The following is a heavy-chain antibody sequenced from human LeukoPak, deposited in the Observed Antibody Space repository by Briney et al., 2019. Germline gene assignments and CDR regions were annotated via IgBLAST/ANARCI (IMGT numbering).Heavy chain of an antibody. Sequence: GGSLRLSCAASGFTFSDYNMTWVRQSPEKGLEWVSSITSGTTYIYYADSVRGRFTLSRDNAKNSLYLQMNSLRAEDTAVYYCARHSSGWHPYYFDYWGQGTLVTVSS. V-gene: IGHV3-21*01. CDR3: ARHSSGWHPYYFDY. D-gene: IGHD6-19*01. CDR2: ITSGTTYI. CDR1: GFTFSDYN. J-gene: IGHJ4*02.